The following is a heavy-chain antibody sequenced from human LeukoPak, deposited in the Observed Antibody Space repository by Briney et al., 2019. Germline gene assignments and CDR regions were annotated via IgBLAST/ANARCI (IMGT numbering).Heavy chain of an antibody. D-gene: IGHD3-9*01. V-gene: IGHV4-34*01. CDR2: INHSGST. CDR3: ARIDILTGYPIDY. Sequence: SETLSLTCAVYGGSFSGYYWSWIRQPPGKGLEWIGEINHSGSTNYNPSLKSRVTISVDTSKNQFSLKLSSVTAADTAVYYCARIDILTGYPIDYWGQGTLVTVSS. CDR1: GGSFSGYY. J-gene: IGHJ4*02.